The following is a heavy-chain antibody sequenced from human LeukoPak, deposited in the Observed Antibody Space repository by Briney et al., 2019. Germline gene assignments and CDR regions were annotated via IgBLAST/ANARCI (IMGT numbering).Heavy chain of an antibody. J-gene: IGHJ4*02. CDR3: ARDAYSSSWYWLIDY. CDR2: INPNSGGA. D-gene: IGHD6-13*01. CDR1: GYTFTGYY. V-gene: IGHV1-2*04. Sequence: ASVKVSCKACGYTFTGYYMHWVRQAPGQGLEWMGWINPNSGGANYAQKFQGWVTMTRDTSISTAYMELSRLRSDDTAVYYCARDAYSSSWYWLIDYWGQGTLVTVSS.